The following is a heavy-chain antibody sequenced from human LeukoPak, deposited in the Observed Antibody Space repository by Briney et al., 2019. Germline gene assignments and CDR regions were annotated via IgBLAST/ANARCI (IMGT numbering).Heavy chain of an antibody. Sequence: PGGSLRLSCAASGFTFDDYAMHWVRQAPGKGLEWVSGISWNSGSIGYADSVKGRFTISRDNAKNSLYLQMNSLRAEDTAVYYCARQDYFDSSVLDYWGQGTLVTVSS. V-gene: IGHV3-9*01. D-gene: IGHD3-22*01. CDR2: ISWNSGSI. CDR1: GFTFDDYA. CDR3: ARQDYFDSSVLDY. J-gene: IGHJ4*02.